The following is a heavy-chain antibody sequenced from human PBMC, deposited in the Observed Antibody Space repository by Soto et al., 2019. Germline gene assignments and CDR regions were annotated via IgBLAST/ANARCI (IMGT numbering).Heavy chain of an antibody. D-gene: IGHD3-3*01. CDR3: TTYYDFWSGYYTNFDY. CDR1: GFTFSNAW. Sequence: GGSLRLSCAASGFTFSNAWMSWVRQAPGKGLEWVGRIKSKTDGGTTDYAAPVKGRFTISRDDSKNTLYLQMNSLKTEDTAVYYCTTYYDFWSGYYTNFDYWGQGTLVTVSS. V-gene: IGHV3-15*01. CDR2: IKSKTDGGTT. J-gene: IGHJ4*02.